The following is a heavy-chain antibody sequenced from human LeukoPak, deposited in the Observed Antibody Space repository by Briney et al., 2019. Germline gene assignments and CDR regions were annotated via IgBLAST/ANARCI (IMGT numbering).Heavy chain of an antibody. CDR1: GGSISSYY. V-gene: IGHV4-59*12. CDR2: IYYSGST. CDR3: ARDWYFIAARPTGDDY. J-gene: IGHJ4*02. D-gene: IGHD6-6*01. Sequence: SETLSLTCTVSGGSISSYYWSWIRQPPGKGLEWIGYIYYSGSTNYNPSLKSRVTISVDTSKNQFSLKLSSVTAADTAVYYCARDWYFIAARPTGDDYWGQGTLVTVSS.